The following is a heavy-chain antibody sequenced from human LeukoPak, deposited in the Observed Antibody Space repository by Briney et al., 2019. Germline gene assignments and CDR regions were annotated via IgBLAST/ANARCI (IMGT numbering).Heavy chain of an antibody. D-gene: IGHD5-24*01. J-gene: IGHJ4*02. CDR1: GGSISTYY. Sequence: SETLSLTCTVSGGSISTYYWSWIRQPAGKGLEWIGRIYTSGSTNYNPSLKSRVTISVDKSKNQFSLKLSSVTAADAAVYYCAREGLRDAYNPLGYWGQGTLVTVSS. CDR3: AREGLRDAYNPLGY. V-gene: IGHV4-4*07. CDR2: IYTSGST.